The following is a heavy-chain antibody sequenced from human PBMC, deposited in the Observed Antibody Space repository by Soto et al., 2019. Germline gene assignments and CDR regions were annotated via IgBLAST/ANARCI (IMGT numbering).Heavy chain of an antibody. J-gene: IGHJ6*02. CDR3: ARVSGSYYYGMDV. V-gene: IGHV4-4*02. CDR1: GGSISSSNW. Sequence: QVQLQESGPGLVKPSGTLSLTCAVSGGSISSSNWWSWVRQPPGKGLGWIGEIYHSGSTYYNPSLKSRVTISVDKSKNQFSLKLSSVTGADTAVYYCARVSGSYYYGMDVWGQGTTVTVSS. CDR2: IYHSGST. D-gene: IGHD1-26*01.